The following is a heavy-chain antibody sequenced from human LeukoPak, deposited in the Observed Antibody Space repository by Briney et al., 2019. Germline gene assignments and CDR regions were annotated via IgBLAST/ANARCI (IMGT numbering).Heavy chain of an antibody. D-gene: IGHD6-19*01. CDR3: ARWSGWYHCYYYYGMDV. CDR1: GFTVGSNY. Sequence: GGSLRLSCAASGFTVGSNYMSWVRQAPGKGLEWVSVIYSGGSTYYADSVKGRFTISRDNSKNTLYLQMNSLRAEDTAVYYCARWSGWYHCYYYYGMDVWGQGTTVTVSS. V-gene: IGHV3-53*01. J-gene: IGHJ6*02. CDR2: IYSGGST.